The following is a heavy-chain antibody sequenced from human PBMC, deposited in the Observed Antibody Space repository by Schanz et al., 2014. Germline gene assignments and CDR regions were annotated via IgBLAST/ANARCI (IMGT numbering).Heavy chain of an antibody. J-gene: IGHJ6*03. D-gene: IGHD3-10*01. CDR2: MSWNAGSL. CDR1: GFAFRSYA. V-gene: IGHV3-9*01. CDR3: VREENYPSFLGYYYYMDV. Sequence: VQLVESGGGVVQPGRSLRLSCAASGFAFRSYAMHWVRQAPGKGLEWVSGMSWNAGSLGYGDSVKGRFTISRDNSKSMLFLEMSSLRVEDTAVYYCVREENYPSFLGYYYYMDVWGKGTSVTVSS.